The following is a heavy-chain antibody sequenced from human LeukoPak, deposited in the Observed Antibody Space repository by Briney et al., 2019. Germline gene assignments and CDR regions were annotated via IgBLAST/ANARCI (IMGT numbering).Heavy chain of an antibody. Sequence: GASVKVSCKASGGTFSSYAISWVRQAPGQGLEWMGGIIPIFGTANYAQKFQGRVTITTDESTSTAYMELSSLRSEDTAVYYCAGSGGPDYGGYVHYYYMDVWGKGTTVTVSS. CDR2: IIPIFGTA. J-gene: IGHJ6*03. V-gene: IGHV1-69*05. CDR3: AGSGGPDYGGYVHYYYMDV. D-gene: IGHD4-17*01. CDR1: GGTFSSYA.